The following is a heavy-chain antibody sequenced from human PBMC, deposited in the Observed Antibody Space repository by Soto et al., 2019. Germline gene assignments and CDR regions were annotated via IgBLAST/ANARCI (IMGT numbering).Heavy chain of an antibody. J-gene: IGHJ6*02. CDR1: GFSFDNYP. D-gene: IGHD3-10*02. CDR2: IDDSGAGT. Sequence: EVQLLESGGGLVQPGGSLRLSCTASGFSFDNYPMSWFRQAPGEGLQWVSTIDDSGAGTYYADSVKGRFNISRHNSKDTLYLQMSRLRADDTAVYHRGKQAPYVVLEKTRSPGVDVWGQGTTVTVSS. CDR3: GKQAPYVVLEKTRSPGVDV. V-gene: IGHV3-23*01.